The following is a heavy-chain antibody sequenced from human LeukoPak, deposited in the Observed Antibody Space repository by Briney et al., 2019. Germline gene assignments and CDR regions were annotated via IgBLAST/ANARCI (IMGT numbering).Heavy chain of an antibody. CDR1: GFNFRSYW. Sequence: GGSLRLSCAASGFNFRSYWMSWVRQIPGKGLEWVSAISGSGGSTYYADSVRGRFTISRDNSKNTLYLQMNSLRAEDTAVYYCAKPTMGYGGNRGAFDIWGQGTMVTVSS. J-gene: IGHJ3*02. CDR2: ISGSGGST. V-gene: IGHV3-23*01. D-gene: IGHD4-23*01. CDR3: AKPTMGYGGNRGAFDI.